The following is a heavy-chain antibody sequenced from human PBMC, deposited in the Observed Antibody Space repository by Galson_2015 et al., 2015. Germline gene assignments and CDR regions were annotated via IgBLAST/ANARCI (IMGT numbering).Heavy chain of an antibody. Sequence: SVKVSCKASGYTFTSYGISWVRQAPGQGLEWMGWISAYNGNTNYAQKLQGRVTMTTDTSTSTAYMELRSLRSDDTAVYYCARVGGPTVTTPQDWFDPWGQGTLVIVSS. CDR1: GYTFTSYG. J-gene: IGHJ5*02. V-gene: IGHV1-18*04. CDR3: ARVGGPTVTTPQDWFDP. D-gene: IGHD4-11*01. CDR2: ISAYNGNT.